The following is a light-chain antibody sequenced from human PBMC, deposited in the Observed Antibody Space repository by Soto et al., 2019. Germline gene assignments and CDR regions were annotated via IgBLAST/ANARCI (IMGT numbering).Light chain of an antibody. CDR2: AAS. V-gene: IGKV1-9*01. J-gene: IGKJ4*01. Sequence: IQLTQSPSSLSASVGDRVTITCRASQGINNYLTWYLQKPGKAPKLLIYAASTLQSGVPSRFSGSGSGTDYTLTISSLQPEDFATYHCQQLNSYPFTFGGGTKVEI. CDR1: QGINNY. CDR3: QQLNSYPFT.